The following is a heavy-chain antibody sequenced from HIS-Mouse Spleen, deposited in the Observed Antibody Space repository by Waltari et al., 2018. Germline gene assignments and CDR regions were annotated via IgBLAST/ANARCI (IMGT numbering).Heavy chain of an antibody. Sequence: QVQLVESGGGVVQPGRSLRLSCAASGFTFGSYAIHWVRQAPGKGLEWVAVISYDGSNKYYADSVKGRFTISRDNSKNTLYLQMNSLRAEDTAVYYCARASVVGGGHFDYWGQGTLVTVSS. V-gene: IGHV3-30-3*01. CDR3: ARASVVGGGHFDY. CDR1: GFTFGSYA. D-gene: IGHD2-15*01. J-gene: IGHJ4*02. CDR2: ISYDGSNK.